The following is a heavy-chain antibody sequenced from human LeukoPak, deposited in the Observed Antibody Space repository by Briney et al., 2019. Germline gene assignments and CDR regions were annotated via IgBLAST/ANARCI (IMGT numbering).Heavy chain of an antibody. V-gene: IGHV5-51*01. CDR1: GYSFPSYW. D-gene: IGHD6-13*01. J-gene: IGHJ4*02. CDR3: ARRPRIAAAGLIDY. Sequence: PGESLKISCKGSGYSFPSYWTAWVRQMPGKGLEWMGIIYPGDSDTRYSPSFQGQVTISADKSISTAYLQWSSLKASDTAMYYCARRPRIAAAGLIDYWGQGTLVTVSS. CDR2: IYPGDSDT.